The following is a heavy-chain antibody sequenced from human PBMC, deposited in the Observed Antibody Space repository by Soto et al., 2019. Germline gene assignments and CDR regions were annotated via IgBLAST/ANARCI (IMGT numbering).Heavy chain of an antibody. V-gene: IGHV4-59*12. CDR1: GGSISSYY. D-gene: IGHD6-19*01. Sequence: SETLSLTCTVSGGSISSYYWSWIRQPPGKGLEWIGYIYYSGSTNYNPSLKSRVTISVDTSKNQFSLKLSSVTAADTAVYYCARAVADNREYYFDYWGQGTLVTVSS. CDR2: IYYSGST. CDR3: ARAVADNREYYFDY. J-gene: IGHJ4*02.